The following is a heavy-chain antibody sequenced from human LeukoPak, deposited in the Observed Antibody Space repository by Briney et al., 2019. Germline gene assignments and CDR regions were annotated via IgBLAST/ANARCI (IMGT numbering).Heavy chain of an antibody. Sequence: PGRSLRLSCAASGFTFSSYAMHWVRQAPGKGLEWVAVISYDGSNKYYADSVKGRFTISRDNAKNSLYLQMNSLRAEDTALYYCARDSYYYYYYMDVWGKGTTVTVSS. J-gene: IGHJ6*03. V-gene: IGHV3-30*04. CDR2: ISYDGSNK. CDR1: GFTFSSYA. CDR3: ARDSYYYYYYMDV.